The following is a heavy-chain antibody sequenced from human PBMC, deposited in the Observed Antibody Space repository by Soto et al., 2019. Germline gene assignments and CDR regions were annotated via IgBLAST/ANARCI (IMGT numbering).Heavy chain of an antibody. J-gene: IGHJ1*01. Sequence: EVQLLESGGGLVQPGGSLRLSYAASGFTFSSYAMSWVRQAPGKGLEWVSAISGSGGSTYYADSVKGRFTISRDNSKNTLYLQMNSLRAEDTAVYYCAKVTHGYCSGGSCYPGYFQHWGQGTLVTVSS. V-gene: IGHV3-23*01. CDR3: AKVTHGYCSGGSCYPGYFQH. D-gene: IGHD2-15*01. CDR1: GFTFSSYA. CDR2: ISGSGGST.